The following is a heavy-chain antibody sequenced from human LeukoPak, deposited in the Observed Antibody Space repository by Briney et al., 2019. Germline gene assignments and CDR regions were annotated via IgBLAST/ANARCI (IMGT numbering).Heavy chain of an antibody. CDR1: GFTFSGPY. Sequence: PGGSLRLSCAASGFTFSGPYISWVRQAPGKGLEWVSYISGSGTTTHYADSVKGRFTVSRDNANNLLYLQMNSLRVEDTAVYYCAKPAIAVAGWNFDYWGQGTLVTVSS. J-gene: IGHJ4*02. CDR3: AKPAIAVAGWNFDY. D-gene: IGHD6-19*01. V-gene: IGHV3-11*01. CDR2: ISGSGTTT.